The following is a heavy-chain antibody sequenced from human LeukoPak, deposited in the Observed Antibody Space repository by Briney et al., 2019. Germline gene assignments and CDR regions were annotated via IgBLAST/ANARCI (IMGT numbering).Heavy chain of an antibody. Sequence: GGSLRLSCVASGFTFSSYWMHWVRQAPGKGLEWVSRIDFETDTTTYAGSVKGRFTISRDNTKNTLYLQMDSLRDEDAAVYYCVRAGSGFDYWGQRTLVTVTS. D-gene: IGHD2-15*01. V-gene: IGHV3-74*01. CDR1: GFTFSSYW. CDR2: IDFETDTT. CDR3: VRAGSGFDY. J-gene: IGHJ4*02.